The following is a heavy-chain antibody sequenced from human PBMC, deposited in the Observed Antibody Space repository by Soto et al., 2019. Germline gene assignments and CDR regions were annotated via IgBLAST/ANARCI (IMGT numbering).Heavy chain of an antibody. CDR3: ARGGRFSYNWFDP. V-gene: IGHV1-3*01. CDR1: GYTFTSYA. CDR2: INAGNGNT. D-gene: IGHD2-2*01. Sequence: ASVKVSCKASGYTFTSYAMHWVRQAPGQRLEWMGWINAGNGNTKYSQKFQGRVTITRDTSASTAYMELSSLRSEDTAVYYCARGGRFSYNWFDPWGQGTLVTVPQ. J-gene: IGHJ5*02.